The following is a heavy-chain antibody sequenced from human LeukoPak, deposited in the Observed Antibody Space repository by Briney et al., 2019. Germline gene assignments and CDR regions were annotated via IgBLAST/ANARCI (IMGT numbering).Heavy chain of an antibody. CDR3: AKATSSSWFYYFDY. CDR1: GFTFSSFA. Sequence: PGGSVRLPCAASGFTFSSFAMSWVRQAPGKGLEWVSGISGGGGSTYYADSVKGRFTISRDNSKNTLSLQMNSLRPEDTAVYYCAKATSSSWFYYFDYWGQGTLLTLSS. V-gene: IGHV3-23*01. J-gene: IGHJ4*02. CDR2: ISGGGGST. D-gene: IGHD6-13*01.